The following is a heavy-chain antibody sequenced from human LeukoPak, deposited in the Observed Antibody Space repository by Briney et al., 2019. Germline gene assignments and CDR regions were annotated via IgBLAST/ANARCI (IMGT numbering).Heavy chain of an antibody. CDR2: IYYSGST. V-gene: IGHV4-39*07. Sequence: GSLRLSCAASGFTVSSNYMSWVRQPPGKGLEWIGSIYYSGSTYYNPSLKSRVTISVDTSKNQFSLKLSSVTAADTAVYYCATGVHGIAAAGDYYFDYWGQGTLVTVSS. J-gene: IGHJ4*02. CDR1: GFTVSSNY. CDR3: ATGVHGIAAAGDYYFDY. D-gene: IGHD6-13*01.